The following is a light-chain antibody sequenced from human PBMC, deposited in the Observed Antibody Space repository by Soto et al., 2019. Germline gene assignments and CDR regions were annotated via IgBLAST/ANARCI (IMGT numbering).Light chain of an antibody. V-gene: IGKV1-33*01. CDR2: AAS. CDR3: QQYDLLPLT. Sequence: DIQMTQSPSSLSASVGDRVTITCQASQYITSYLNWYQQKPGTAPKLLIYAASNLKTGVPSRFSGSGSGTYFTFTISSLQPEGIATYYCQQYDLLPLTFGGGTKVDIK. J-gene: IGKJ4*01. CDR1: QYITSY.